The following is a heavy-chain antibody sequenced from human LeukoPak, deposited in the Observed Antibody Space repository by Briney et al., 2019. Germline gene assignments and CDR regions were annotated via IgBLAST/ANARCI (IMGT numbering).Heavy chain of an antibody. V-gene: IGHV1-18*04. D-gene: IGHD3-10*01. Sequence: ASVKVSCKASGYTFTSYGISWVRQAPGQGLEWMGWISAYNGNTNYAQKLQGRVTMTTDTSTSTAYMELRSLRSDDTAVYYCARAVSRVGPTYYYGSGSYSGWFDPWGQGTLVTVSS. CDR1: GYTFTSYG. CDR2: ISAYNGNT. J-gene: IGHJ5*02. CDR3: ARAVSRVGPTYYYGSGSYSGWFDP.